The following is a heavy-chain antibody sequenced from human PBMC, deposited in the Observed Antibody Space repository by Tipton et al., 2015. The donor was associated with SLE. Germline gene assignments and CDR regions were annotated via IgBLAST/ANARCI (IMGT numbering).Heavy chain of an antibody. Sequence: LRLSCTVSGGSISSGSYYWSWIRQPAGKGLEWIGRIYTSGSTNYNPSLKSRVTISVDTSKNQFSLKLSSVTAADTAVYYCARGGGTGTPRPFDIWGQGTMVTVSS. D-gene: IGHD1-7*01. CDR2: IYTSGST. V-gene: IGHV4-61*02. CDR1: GGSISSGSYY. CDR3: ARGGGTGTPRPFDI. J-gene: IGHJ3*02.